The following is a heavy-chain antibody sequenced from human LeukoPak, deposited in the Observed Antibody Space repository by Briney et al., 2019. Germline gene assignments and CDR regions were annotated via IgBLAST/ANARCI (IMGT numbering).Heavy chain of an antibody. J-gene: IGHJ4*02. CDR3: ARQLRGLLDS. D-gene: IGHD3-10*01. Sequence: PSETLSLTCSVSGGAFTDSKYWTWIRQPPGKRLEWIGYISNGGSTEYNPSLKSRVTISLDTSKNQFSLKLISMTAADGAIYYCARQLRGLLDSWGQGTLVTVSS. V-gene: IGHV4-4*09. CDR1: GGAFTDSKY. CDR2: ISNGGST.